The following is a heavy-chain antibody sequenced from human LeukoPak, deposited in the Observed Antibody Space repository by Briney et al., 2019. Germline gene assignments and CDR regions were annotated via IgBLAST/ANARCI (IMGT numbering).Heavy chain of an antibody. D-gene: IGHD2-15*01. CDR3: ARVVGATSIDY. Sequence: SETLSLTCSVSGSSISSDYYWGWVRQPPGRGLEWIGSIKHRGRSYYNPSLKSRVTISVDTSKNQFSLQLSSVTAADTAVYYCARVVGATSIDYWGQGILVTVSS. CDR1: GSSISSDYY. V-gene: IGHV4-38-2*02. J-gene: IGHJ4*02. CDR2: IKHRGRS.